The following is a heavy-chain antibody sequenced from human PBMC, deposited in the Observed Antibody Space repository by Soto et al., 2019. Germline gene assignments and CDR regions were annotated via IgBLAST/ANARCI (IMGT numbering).Heavy chain of an antibody. V-gene: IGHV3-33*01. Sequence: QVQLVESGGGVVQPGRSLRLSCVASGFTFSSYGMHWVRQAPGKGLEWVAVIWYDASNRFHADSVKGRFTISRDNSKNTLYLQMNSLRVEDSALYYCARVFITDYYYYGMDVWGQGTTVTVSS. CDR1: GFTFSSYG. CDR2: IWYDASNR. J-gene: IGHJ6*02. CDR3: ARVFITDYYYYGMDV. D-gene: IGHD3-22*01.